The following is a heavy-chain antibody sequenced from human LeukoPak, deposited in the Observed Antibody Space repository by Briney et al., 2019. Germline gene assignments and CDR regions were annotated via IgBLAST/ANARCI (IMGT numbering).Heavy chain of an antibody. J-gene: IGHJ4*02. D-gene: IGHD2-15*01. CDR2: ISGDGGST. CDR3: ASQLDIVVVVAANEGGY. CDR1: GFTFDDYA. Sequence: GGSLRLSCAASGFTFDDYAMHWVRQAPGKGLEWVSLISGDGGSTYNADSVKGRFTISRDNSKNSPYLQMNSLRTEDTALYYCASQLDIVVVVAANEGGYWGQGTLVTVSS. V-gene: IGHV3-43*02.